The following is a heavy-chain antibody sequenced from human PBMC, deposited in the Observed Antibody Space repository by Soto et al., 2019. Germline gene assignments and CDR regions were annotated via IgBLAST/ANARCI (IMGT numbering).Heavy chain of an antibody. Sequence: QPGGSLRLSCAASGSTFGRYAMSWVRQAPGKGLEWVSAISGSGGSTYYADSVKGRFTISRDNSKNTLYLQMNSLRAEDTAVYYCAKEMAVAGPHWQCVDYWGQGTLVTVSS. CDR1: GSTFGRYA. V-gene: IGHV3-23*01. J-gene: IGHJ4*02. CDR3: AKEMAVAGPHWQCVDY. D-gene: IGHD6-19*01. CDR2: ISGSGGST.